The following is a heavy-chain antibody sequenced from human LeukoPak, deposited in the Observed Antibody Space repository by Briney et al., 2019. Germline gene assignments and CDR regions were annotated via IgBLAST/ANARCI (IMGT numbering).Heavy chain of an antibody. CDR2: MYYSGST. D-gene: IGHD3-22*01. Sequence: PSETLSLTCTVPGASISSGDYYWSWIRQPPGQGLKWITYMYYSGSTYYNPSLKSRVTMSADTSKNQFSLKMSSVAAEDTAVYYCARPYYYDSRIDPWGQGILVTVSS. V-gene: IGHV4-30-4*08. J-gene: IGHJ5*02. CDR3: ARPYYYDSRIDP. CDR1: GASISSGDYY.